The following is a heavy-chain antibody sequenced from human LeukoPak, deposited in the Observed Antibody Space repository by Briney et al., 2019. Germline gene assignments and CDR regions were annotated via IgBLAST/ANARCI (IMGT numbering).Heavy chain of an antibody. CDR3: ARGGGSSWYSYYYYYGMDV. Sequence: SETLSLTCAVYGGSFSGYYWSWIRQPPGKGLEWIGEINHSGSTNYNPSLKSRVTISVDTSKNQFSLKLSSVTAADTAVYYCARGGGSSWYSYYYYYGMDVWGQGTTVTVSS. CDR1: GGSFSGYY. CDR2: INHSGST. V-gene: IGHV4-34*01. D-gene: IGHD6-13*01. J-gene: IGHJ6*02.